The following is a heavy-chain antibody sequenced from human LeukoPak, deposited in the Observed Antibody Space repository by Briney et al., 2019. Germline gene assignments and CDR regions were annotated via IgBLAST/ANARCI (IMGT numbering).Heavy chain of an antibody. CDR1: GGSFSGYY. Sequence: SETLSLTCAVYGGSFSGYYWSWIRQPPGKGLEWIGEINHSGSTNYNPSLKRRVTISVDTSKNQFSLKLSSVTAADTAVYYCARGWDWQPRSTSRRYFDLWGRGILVTVSS. J-gene: IGHJ2*01. CDR3: ARGWDWQPRSTSRRYFDL. CDR2: INHSGST. V-gene: IGHV4-34*01. D-gene: IGHD1-26*01.